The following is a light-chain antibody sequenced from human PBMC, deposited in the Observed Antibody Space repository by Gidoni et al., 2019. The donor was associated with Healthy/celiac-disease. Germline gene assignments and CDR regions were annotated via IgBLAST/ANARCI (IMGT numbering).Light chain of an antibody. J-gene: IGKJ1*01. CDR1: QSISSW. CDR3: QQYNSYWT. Sequence: DIQMTQSPSTLSASVGDRVTITCRASQSISSWLAWYQQKPGKAPKLLIYDASSLESGVPSRFSGSGSGTEFTLTISSLQPDDFATYYCQQYNSYWTFXXXTMVEIK. CDR2: DAS. V-gene: IGKV1-5*01.